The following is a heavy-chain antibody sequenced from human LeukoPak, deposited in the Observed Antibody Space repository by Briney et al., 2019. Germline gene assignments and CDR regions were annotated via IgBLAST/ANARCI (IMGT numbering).Heavy chain of an antibody. CDR2: INPNSGGT. J-gene: IGHJ4*02. CDR1: GYTFTDYY. D-gene: IGHD6-13*01. Sequence: ASVKVPCKASGYTFTDYYMHWVRQAPGQGLEWMGWINPNSGGTNYAQKFQGRVTMTRDTSISTAYMELSRLRSDDTAVYYCARGYSSPVPNFDYWGQGTLVTVSS. V-gene: IGHV1-2*02. CDR3: ARGYSSPVPNFDY.